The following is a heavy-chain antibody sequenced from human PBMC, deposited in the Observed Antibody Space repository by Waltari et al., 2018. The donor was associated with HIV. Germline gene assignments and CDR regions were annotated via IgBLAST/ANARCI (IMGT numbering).Heavy chain of an antibody. D-gene: IGHD4-17*01. CDR2: IHHSGNV. Sequence: QVQLQESAPGLGRPSGTLFLTCGVTGGSIKSSKWWSWVRQPPGKGLEWIGDIHHSGNVNYNLSLKSRVAFSVDRAKTHFSLNLTSVTTADTATYFCARLRDYGDYGHYDFWGRGTLVVVSP. CDR3: ARLRDYGDYGHYDF. CDR1: GGSIKSSKW. V-gene: IGHV4-4*02. J-gene: IGHJ4*02.